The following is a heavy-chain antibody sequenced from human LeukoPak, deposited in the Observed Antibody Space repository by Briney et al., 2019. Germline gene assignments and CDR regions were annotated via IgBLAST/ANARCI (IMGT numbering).Heavy chain of an antibody. CDR3: AKGARIAARLFDY. V-gene: IGHV3-33*06. CDR1: GFTFSSYG. Sequence: GGSLRPSCAASGFTFSSYGMHWVRQAPGKGLEWVAVIWYDGSNKYYADSVKGRFTISRDNSKNTLYLQMNSLRAEDTAVYYCAKGARIAARLFDYWGQGTLVTVSS. CDR2: IWYDGSNK. J-gene: IGHJ4*02. D-gene: IGHD6-6*01.